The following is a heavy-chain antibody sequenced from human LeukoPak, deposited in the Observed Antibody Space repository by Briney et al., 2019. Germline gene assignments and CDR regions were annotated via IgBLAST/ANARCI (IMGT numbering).Heavy chain of an antibody. J-gene: IGHJ4*02. Sequence: ASVKVSCKASGYTFTSYDFNWLRQATGQGPEWMGWMNPNSGATGYAQKFQGRVTMTRSASINTAYMELTNLRSEDTAVYYCARDSSSWYDYWGQGTLVTVSS. CDR1: GYTFTSYD. CDR2: MNPNSGAT. CDR3: ARDSSSWYDY. D-gene: IGHD6-13*01. V-gene: IGHV1-8*01.